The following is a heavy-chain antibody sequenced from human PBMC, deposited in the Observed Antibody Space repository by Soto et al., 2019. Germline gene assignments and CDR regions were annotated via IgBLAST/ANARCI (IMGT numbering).Heavy chain of an antibody. CDR1: GFTFSSYS. J-gene: IGHJ4*02. Sequence: GGSLRLSCAASGFTFSSYSMNWVRQAPGKGLEWVGRIKSKTDGGTTDYAAPVKGRFTISRDDSKNTLYLQMNSLKTEDTAVYYCTTYGQRGPFDYWGQGTLVTVSS. D-gene: IGHD4-17*01. CDR2: IKSKTDGGTT. CDR3: TTYGQRGPFDY. V-gene: IGHV3-15*01.